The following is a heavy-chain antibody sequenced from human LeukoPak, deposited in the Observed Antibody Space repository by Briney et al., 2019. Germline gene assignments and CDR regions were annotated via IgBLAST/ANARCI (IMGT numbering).Heavy chain of an antibody. V-gene: IGHV3-33*01. CDR3: ASSMITFGAVISEMVS. Sequence: GRSLRLSCAASGFTFSSYGMHWVRQAPGKGLEWVAVIWYDGSNKYYADSVKGRFTISRDNSKNTLYLQMNSLRAEDTAVYYCASSMITFGAVISEMVSWGQGTLVTVSS. CDR2: IWYDGSNK. CDR1: GFTFSSYG. D-gene: IGHD3-16*02. J-gene: IGHJ4*02.